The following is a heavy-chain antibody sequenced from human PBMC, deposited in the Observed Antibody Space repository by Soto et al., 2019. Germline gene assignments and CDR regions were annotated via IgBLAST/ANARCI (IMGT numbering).Heavy chain of an antibody. CDR2: VSSHSSTT. D-gene: IGHD6-19*01. J-gene: IGHJ5*02. CDR3: VRDASGGSYLNYFDL. Sequence: LRLSCAASGFTFSTYSMNWVRQAPGKGLEWVSYVSSHSSTTYYADSVKGRSSISRDNAENALYLQMNSLRDEDTAVYYCVRDASGGSYLNYFDLWGQGTLVTVSS. V-gene: IGHV3-48*02. CDR1: GFTFSTYS.